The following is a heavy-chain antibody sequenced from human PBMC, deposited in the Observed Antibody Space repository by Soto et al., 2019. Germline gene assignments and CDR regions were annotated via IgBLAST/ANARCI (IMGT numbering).Heavy chain of an antibody. CDR2: ISSSSSYI. V-gene: IGHV3-21*01. CDR1: GFTFSSYS. CDR3: AREEGYYFDY. J-gene: IGHJ4*02. Sequence: EVQLVESGGGLVKPGGSLRLSCAASGFTFSSYSMNWVRQAPGQGLEWVSSISSSSSYIYYADSVKGRFTISRDNAKNSLYLQLNSLRAEDTAVYYCAREEGYYFDYWGQGTLVTVSS.